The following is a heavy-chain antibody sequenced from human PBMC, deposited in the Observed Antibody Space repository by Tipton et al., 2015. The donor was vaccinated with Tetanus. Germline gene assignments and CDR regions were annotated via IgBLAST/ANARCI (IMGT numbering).Heavy chain of an antibody. CDR2: IKYDESEK. Sequence: SLRLSCAASGFTFNTYWMSWARQAPGKGLEWVANIKYDESEKYYVDSVKGRFTISRDNAKNSLYLQMNSLRVDDTAVYYCARGMSVAPWGQGTLVTVSS. CDR1: GFTFNTYW. J-gene: IGHJ5*02. V-gene: IGHV3-7*01. CDR3: ARGMSVAP.